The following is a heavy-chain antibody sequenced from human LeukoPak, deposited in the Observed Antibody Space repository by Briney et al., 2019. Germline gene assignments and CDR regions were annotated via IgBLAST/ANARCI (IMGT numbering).Heavy chain of an antibody. V-gene: IGHV4-4*01. CDR3: ARKSGSYVDY. Sequence: SETLSLTCAVSGGSISSTDWWSWVRQPPGKGLEWIGEIYYSGSTNYNPSLKSRVTISVDKSKNQFSLKLNAMTAADTAVYCCARKSGSYVDYWGQGTLVTVSS. D-gene: IGHD1-26*01. CDR1: GGSISSTDW. CDR2: IYYSGST. J-gene: IGHJ4*02.